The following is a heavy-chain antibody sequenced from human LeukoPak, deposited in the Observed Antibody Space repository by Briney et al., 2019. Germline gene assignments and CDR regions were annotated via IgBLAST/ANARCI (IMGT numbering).Heavy chain of an antibody. CDR2: INHSGST. CDR1: GGSFSGYY. CDR3: ARARRKGGYCSSTSCYNPKNWFDP. D-gene: IGHD2-2*02. Sequence: SETLSLTCAVYGGSFSGYYRSWIRQPPGKGLEWIGEINHSGSTNYNPSLKSRVTISVDTSKNQFSLKLSSVTAADTAVYYCARARRKGGYCSSTSCYNPKNWFDPWGQGTLVTVSS. J-gene: IGHJ5*02. V-gene: IGHV4-34*01.